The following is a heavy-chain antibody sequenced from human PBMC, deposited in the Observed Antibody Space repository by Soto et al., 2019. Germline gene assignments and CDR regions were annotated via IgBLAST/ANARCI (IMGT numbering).Heavy chain of an antibody. V-gene: IGHV5-51*01. CDR2: IYPGDSDT. J-gene: IGHJ5*02. D-gene: IGHD6-13*01. CDR3: ARSSSWYHNWFDP. Sequence: GESLKISCKGSGYSFTSYWIGWVRQMPGKGLEWMGIIYPGDSDTRYSPSFQGQVTISADKSISTAYLQWSSLKASDTAMYHCARSSSWYHNWFDPWGQGTLVTVSS. CDR1: GYSFTSYW.